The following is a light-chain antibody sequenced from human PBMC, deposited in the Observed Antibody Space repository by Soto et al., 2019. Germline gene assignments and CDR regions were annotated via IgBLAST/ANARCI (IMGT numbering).Light chain of an antibody. V-gene: IGKV3-15*01. CDR3: HQGHNWPLT. CDR2: GAS. Sequence: EIVMTQSPATLSLSPGERAALSCRASQSINSELAWYQQKPGQPPRLLIYGASTRATGVPARFSGSESGSEFTLTIRGLQSEDFAVYYCHQGHNWPLTFGQGTRLEI. CDR1: QSINSE. J-gene: IGKJ2*01.